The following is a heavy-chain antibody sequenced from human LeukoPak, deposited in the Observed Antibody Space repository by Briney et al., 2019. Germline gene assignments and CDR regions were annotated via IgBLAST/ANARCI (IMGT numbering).Heavy chain of an antibody. CDR3: ARGLLLWFGDLAYYYYMDV. V-gene: IGHV4-4*07. CDR1: DDSISTYY. CDR2: IYTTGRT. J-gene: IGHJ6*03. Sequence: PETLSLTCTVSGGTVSDDSISTYYWSWIRQPAGKGLEWIGLIYTTGRTNYNASLKSRVTMSVDTSTNQFSLRLTSVAAADTAVYYCARGLLLWFGDLAYYYYMDVWGEGTTVTVSS. D-gene: IGHD3-10*01.